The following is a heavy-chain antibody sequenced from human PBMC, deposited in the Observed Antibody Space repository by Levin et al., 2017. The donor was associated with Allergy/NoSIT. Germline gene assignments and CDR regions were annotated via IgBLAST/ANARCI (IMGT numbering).Heavy chain of an antibody. CDR3: ARGPDI. J-gene: IGHJ4*02. CDR1: GFSFSIYT. CDR2: ISTNSAYI. Sequence: GGSLRLSCAASGFSFSIYTMNWVRQAPGKGLEWLSFISTNSAYIFYADSVRGRFTISRDNAKGSLSLQTDNLRDDDTAVYYCARGPDIWGQGTPVTVSS. V-gene: IGHV3-21*01.